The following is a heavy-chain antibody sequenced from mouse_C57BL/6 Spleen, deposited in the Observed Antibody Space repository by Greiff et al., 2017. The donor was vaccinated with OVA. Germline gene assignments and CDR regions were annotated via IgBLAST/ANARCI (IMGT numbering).Heavy chain of an antibody. CDR2: IYPGSGST. D-gene: IGHD2-4*01. V-gene: IGHV1-55*01. CDR1: GYTFTSYW. Sequence: QVQLQQPGAELVKPGASVKMSCKASGYTFTSYWITWVKQRPGQGLEWIGDIYPGSGSTNYNEKFKSKSTLTVDTSSSTAYMQLSSLTSEDSAVYYCARARLRYAMDYWGQGTSVTVSS. J-gene: IGHJ4*01. CDR3: ARARLRYAMDY.